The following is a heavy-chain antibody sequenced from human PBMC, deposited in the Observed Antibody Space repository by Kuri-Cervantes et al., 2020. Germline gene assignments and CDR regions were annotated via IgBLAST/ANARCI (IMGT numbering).Heavy chain of an antibody. Sequence: GESLKISCAASGFTLSSYAINWVRQAPGKGLGRGSVIYSGGSTYYADSVKGRFTISRDKSTNTLYLQMNSLRAEDTAVYYCAKERLGFCSSTSCHWAIYYYGMDVWGQGTTVTVSS. CDR2: IYSGGST. J-gene: IGHJ6*02. CDR1: GFTLSSYA. CDR3: AKERLGFCSSTSCHWAIYYYGMDV. V-gene: IGHV3-NL1*01. D-gene: IGHD2-2*01.